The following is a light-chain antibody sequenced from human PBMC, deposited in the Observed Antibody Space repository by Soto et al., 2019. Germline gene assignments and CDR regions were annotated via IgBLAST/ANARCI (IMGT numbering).Light chain of an antibody. V-gene: IGKV1-39*01. J-gene: IGKJ3*01. CDR3: QQSYSTLIT. CDR2: AAS. Sequence: DIQMTQSPSSLSASVGDRVTITCRASQSISSYLNWYQQKPGKAPKLLIYAASSLQSGVPSRFSGSGSGKDFTLTISRLQPEDFATYYCQQSYSTLITFGPGTKVDIK. CDR1: QSISSY.